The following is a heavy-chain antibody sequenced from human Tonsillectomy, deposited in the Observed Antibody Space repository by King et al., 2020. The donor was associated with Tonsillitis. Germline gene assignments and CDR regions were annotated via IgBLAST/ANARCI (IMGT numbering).Heavy chain of an antibody. Sequence: VQLVESGGGLVQPGGSLRLSCAASGFTFSSYLMHWVRQAPGKGLLWVSRINSDGSCTRYADSVRGGFTISRDNAKNTLYLQMNSLSAEDTAVYYCARETNYAPQNNWGQGTLVTVSS. CDR1: GFTFSSYL. V-gene: IGHV3-74*01. D-gene: IGHD4/OR15-4a*01. J-gene: IGHJ4*02. CDR2: INSDGSCT. CDR3: ARETNYAPQNN.